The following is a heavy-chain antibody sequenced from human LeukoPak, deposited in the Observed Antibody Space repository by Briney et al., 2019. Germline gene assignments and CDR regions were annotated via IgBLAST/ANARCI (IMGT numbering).Heavy chain of an antibody. J-gene: IGHJ3*02. CDR2: IRFDGRYE. Sequence: GGSLRLSCEASGFMFIGYGMHWVRQTAGGGLEWVAFIRFDGRYEYYTHSVNGRFTISRDNSRNTLYLQMRSLRSEDTAVYYCASDDALETWGQGTRVTVSS. CDR1: GFMFIGYG. V-gene: IGHV3-30*02. CDR3: ASDDALET.